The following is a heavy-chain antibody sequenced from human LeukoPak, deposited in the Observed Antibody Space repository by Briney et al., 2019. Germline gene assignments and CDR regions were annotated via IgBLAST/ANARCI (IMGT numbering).Heavy chain of an antibody. V-gene: IGHV4-59*01. CDR2: VASSGTS. Sequence: PSETLSLTYTVSGDSLNTYYWTWIRQTPGKELEWIGFVASSGTSNYNPSLKSRVSISIDTSKNQFSLALTSVTPADTAVYYCARVVRGVVTSNWFDPWGQGTLVGVSS. J-gene: IGHJ5*02. CDR3: ARVVRGVVTSNWFDP. D-gene: IGHD2-21*02. CDR1: GDSLNTYY.